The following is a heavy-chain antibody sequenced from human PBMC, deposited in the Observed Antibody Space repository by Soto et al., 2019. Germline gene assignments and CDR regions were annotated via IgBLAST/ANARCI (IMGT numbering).Heavy chain of an antibody. J-gene: IGHJ4*02. CDR1: GGTFSRYA. D-gene: IGHD3-22*01. V-gene: IGHV1-69*13. Sequence: ASVKVSCKASGGTFSRYAISWVRQAPGQGLEWMGGIIPMFGTANYAQKFQGRVTITAVESTSTAYMELSSLRSEDTAVYYCARQLDYESSGYYYPYWGQGTPVTVSS. CDR2: IIPMFGTA. CDR3: ARQLDYESSGYYYPY.